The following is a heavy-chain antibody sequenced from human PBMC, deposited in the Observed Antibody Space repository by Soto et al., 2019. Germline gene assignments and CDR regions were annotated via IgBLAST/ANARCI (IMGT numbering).Heavy chain of an antibody. CDR1: GGSFSGYY. J-gene: IGHJ5*02. CDR3: ARGQRCSGGSCYSLKRNWFDP. CDR2: INHSGST. Sequence: QVQLQQWGAGLLKPSETQSLTCAVYGGSFSGYYWSWIRQPPGKGLEWIGEINHSGSTNYNPSLKSRVTISVDTSKNQFSLKLSSVTAADTAVYYCARGQRCSGGSCYSLKRNWFDPWGQGTLVTVSS. D-gene: IGHD2-15*01. V-gene: IGHV4-34*01.